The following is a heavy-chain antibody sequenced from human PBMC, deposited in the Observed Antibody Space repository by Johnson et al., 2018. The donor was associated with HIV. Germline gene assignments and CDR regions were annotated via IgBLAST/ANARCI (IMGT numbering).Heavy chain of an antibody. CDR1: GFTFDDYG. CDR3: ASSQGSGEGAFDI. CDR2: INWNGGST. Sequence: VQLVESGGGVVRPGGSLRLSCAASGFTFDDYGMSWVRQVPGKGLEWVAGINWNGGSTGYADSVKGRFTISRDNAKNSLYLQMNSLRVEDTAVYYCASSQGSGEGAFDIWGQGTMVTVSS. D-gene: IGHD2-21*01. J-gene: IGHJ3*02. V-gene: IGHV3-20*04.